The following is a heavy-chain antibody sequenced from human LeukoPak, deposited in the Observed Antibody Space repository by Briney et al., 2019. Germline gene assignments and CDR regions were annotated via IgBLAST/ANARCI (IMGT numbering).Heavy chain of an antibody. CDR1: GGSISSSSYY. V-gene: IGHV4-39*01. CDR3: ARRVGGDYVWGSYTYYFDY. Sequence: PSETLSLTCTVSGGSISSSSYYWGWIRQPPGKGLEWIGSIYYSGSTYYNPSLKSRVTISVDTSKNQFSLKLSSVTAADTAVYYCARRVGGDYVWGSYTYYFDYWGQGTLVTVSS. J-gene: IGHJ4*02. D-gene: IGHD3-16*01. CDR2: IYYSGST.